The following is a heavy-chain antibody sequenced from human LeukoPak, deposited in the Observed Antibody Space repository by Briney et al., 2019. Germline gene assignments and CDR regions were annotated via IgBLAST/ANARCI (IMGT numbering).Heavy chain of an antibody. Sequence: GRSLRLSCAASGFTFDDYAMHWVRQAPGKGLGWVSGISWNSGSIGYADSVKGRFTISRDNAKNSLYLQMNSLRAEDTALYYCAKSFGGGYDESYYFDYWGQGTLVTVSS. CDR2: ISWNSGSI. CDR1: GFTFDDYA. J-gene: IGHJ4*02. D-gene: IGHD5-12*01. V-gene: IGHV3-9*01. CDR3: AKSFGGGYDESYYFDY.